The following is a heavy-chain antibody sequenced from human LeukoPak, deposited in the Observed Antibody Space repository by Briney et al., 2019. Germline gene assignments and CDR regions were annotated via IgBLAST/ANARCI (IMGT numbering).Heavy chain of an antibody. V-gene: IGHV7-4-1*02. J-gene: IGHJ5*02. CDR1: GYTFTSYA. CDR2: ININTGNP. Sequence: ASVKVSCKASGYTFTSYAMNWVRQAPGQGLEWMGWININTGNPTYAQGFTGRFVFSLDTSVSTAYLQISSLKAEDTAVYYCARTALGYCSGGSCYWFDPWGQGTLVTVSS. D-gene: IGHD2-15*01. CDR3: ARTALGYCSGGSCYWFDP.